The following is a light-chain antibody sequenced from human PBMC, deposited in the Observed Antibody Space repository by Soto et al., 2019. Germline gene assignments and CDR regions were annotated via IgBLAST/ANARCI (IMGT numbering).Light chain of an antibody. V-gene: IGLV2-14*01. CDR1: RSDVGRYNY. CDR3: SSYTRSSTPYV. Sequence: QSALTQPPSASGSLGQSVTISCTGTRSDVGRYNYVSWYQQHPGKAPKLMIYEVSNRPSRVSNRFSGSKSGNTASLTISGLQAEDEADYYCSSYTRSSTPYVYGTGTKLTVL. J-gene: IGLJ1*01. CDR2: EVS.